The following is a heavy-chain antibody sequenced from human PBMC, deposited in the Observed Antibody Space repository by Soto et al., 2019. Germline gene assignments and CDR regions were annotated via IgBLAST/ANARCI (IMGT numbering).Heavy chain of an antibody. CDR1: GDSISSYY. CDR2: IYYSGSN. J-gene: IGHJ5*02. D-gene: IGHD2-15*01. CDR3: ARGVRLFRGSFDP. Sequence: SETLSLTCTVSGDSISSYYYSWIRQPPGKGLEWIGYIYYSGSNNYHPSLTSRVNISVDTSKNHFPPKLTSVTAADTAVYYCARGVRLFRGSFDPWGQGTLVTVSS. V-gene: IGHV4-59*12.